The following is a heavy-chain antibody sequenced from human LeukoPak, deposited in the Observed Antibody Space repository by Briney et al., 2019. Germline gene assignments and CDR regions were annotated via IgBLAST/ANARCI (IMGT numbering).Heavy chain of an antibody. Sequence: KPSETLSLTCTVSGGSISSYYRSWIRQPPGKGLEWIGYIYYSGSTNYNPSLKSRVTISVDTSKNQFSLKLSSVTAADTAVYYCARGEIAVAESFDYWGQGTLVTVSS. CDR3: ARGEIAVAESFDY. D-gene: IGHD6-19*01. J-gene: IGHJ4*02. CDR1: GGSISSYY. V-gene: IGHV4-59*01. CDR2: IYYSGST.